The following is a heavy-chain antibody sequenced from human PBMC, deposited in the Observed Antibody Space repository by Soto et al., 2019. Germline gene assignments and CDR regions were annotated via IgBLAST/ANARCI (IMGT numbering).Heavy chain of an antibody. CDR3: ARDGGYSGYGLFDY. J-gene: IGHJ4*02. Sequence: QVQLVQSGAEVKKPGSSVKVSCTASGGTFSSYAISWVRQAPGQGLEWMGGIIPIFGTANYAQKFQGRVTITADESTSTAYMELSSLRSEDTAVYYCARDGGYSGYGLFDYWGQGTLVTVSS. CDR1: GGTFSSYA. V-gene: IGHV1-69*01. D-gene: IGHD5-12*01. CDR2: IIPIFGTA.